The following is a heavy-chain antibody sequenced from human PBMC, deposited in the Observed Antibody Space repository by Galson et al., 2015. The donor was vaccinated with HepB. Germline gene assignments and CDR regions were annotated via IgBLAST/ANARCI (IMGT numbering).Heavy chain of an antibody. Sequence: SLRLSCAASGFTFSSYAMHWVRQAPGKGLEWVAVISYDGSNKYYADSVKGRFTISRDNSKNTLYLQMNSLRAEDTAVYYCAREGDIVVVPAAIGAFAFDIWGQGTMVTVSS. CDR2: ISYDGSNK. D-gene: IGHD2-2*01. CDR3: AREGDIVVVPAAIGAFAFDI. CDR1: GFTFSSYA. V-gene: IGHV3-30-3*01. J-gene: IGHJ3*02.